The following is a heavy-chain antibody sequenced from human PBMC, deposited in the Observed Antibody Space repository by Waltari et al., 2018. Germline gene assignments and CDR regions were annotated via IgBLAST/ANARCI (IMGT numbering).Heavy chain of an antibody. D-gene: IGHD2-21*01. CDR2: IYPGDSDT. CDR3: ASAGGDGYQTNEWYFDL. CDR1: GYSFTSYW. Sequence: EVQLVQSGAEVKKPGESLKISCKGSGYSFTSYWIGWVRQIPGKGLEWRGIIYPGDSDTRYSPSFQGQVTFSADKSISTAYLQWSSLKASDTAMYYCASAGGDGYQTNEWYFDLWGRGTLVTVSS. J-gene: IGHJ2*01. V-gene: IGHV5-51*01.